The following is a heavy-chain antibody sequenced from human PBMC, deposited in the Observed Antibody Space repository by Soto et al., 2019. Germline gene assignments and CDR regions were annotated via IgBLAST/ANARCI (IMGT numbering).Heavy chain of an antibody. V-gene: IGHV3-21*01. CDR1: GFTFRSFT. CDR2: ISSNSAYI. J-gene: IGHJ5*02. D-gene: IGHD6-13*01. Sequence: SGGSLRLSCAASGFTFRSFTMNWVRQAPGKGLEWVPTISSNSAYIYYTDALRGRFTISRDNAKNSLHLQMNSLRAEDTAVYYCTRDASRDSSARGWFDPWGPGTLVTVSS. CDR3: TRDASRDSSARGWFDP.